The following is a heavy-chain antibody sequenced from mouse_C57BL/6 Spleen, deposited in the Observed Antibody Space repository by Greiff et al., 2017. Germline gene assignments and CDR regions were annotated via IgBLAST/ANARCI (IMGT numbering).Heavy chain of an antibody. CDR1: GYTFTSYW. Sequence: QVQLQQPGAELVRPGSSVKLSCKASGYTFTSYWMHWVKQRPIQGLEWIGNIDPSDSETHYNQKFKDKATLTVDKSSSTAYMQLSSLTSEDSAVYYCARGSYSTGFAYWGQGTLVTVSA. D-gene: IGHD2-5*01. CDR2: IDPSDSET. J-gene: IGHJ3*01. CDR3: ARGSYSTGFAY. V-gene: IGHV1-52*01.